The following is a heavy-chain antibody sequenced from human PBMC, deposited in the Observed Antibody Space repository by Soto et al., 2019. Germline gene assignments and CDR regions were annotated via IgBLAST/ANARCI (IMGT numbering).Heavy chain of an antibody. D-gene: IGHD3-3*01. CDR2: IIHIPDIT. J-gene: IGHJ3*01. CDR1: GGTFSTYI. Sequence: QVQLVQSGAEVRKPGSSVKVSCKAPGGTFSTYIISWVRQAPGQGLEWMGRIIHIPDITNYAQKLQGRVTVTADRSTSTAYLALTSLKPEDTSVYYCARDRITTRGDAFERWGQGKMVTVSS. CDR3: ARDRITTRGDAFER. V-gene: IGHV1-69*08.